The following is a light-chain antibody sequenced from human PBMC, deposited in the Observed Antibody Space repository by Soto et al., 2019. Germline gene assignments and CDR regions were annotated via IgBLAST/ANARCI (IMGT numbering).Light chain of an antibody. Sequence: ERVLTQSPGTLALSPGETATLSCRASQSVSSDYLAWYQQKPGQPPRLLIYGASSRATGVPERFSGSGSGTDFTLTISSLEPEDFAVYYCQQRSNFGQGTRLEIK. V-gene: IGKV3D-20*02. CDR2: GAS. CDR3: QQRSN. CDR1: QSVSSDY. J-gene: IGKJ5*01.